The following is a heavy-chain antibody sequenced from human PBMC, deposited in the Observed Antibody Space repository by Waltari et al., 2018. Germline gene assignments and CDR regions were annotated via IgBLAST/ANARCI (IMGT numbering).Heavy chain of an antibody. Sequence: EVQLVESGGGLVQPGGSLRLSCAASGFTFSSYAMSWVRQAPGKGLEWVSAISGSGGSTYYAESVKGRFTISRDNSKNTLYLQMNSLRAEDTAVYYCASPGGVVVYNLLWGQGTLVTVSS. CDR1: GFTFSSYA. CDR2: ISGSGGST. J-gene: IGHJ4*02. V-gene: IGHV3-23*04. CDR3: ASPGGVVVYNLL. D-gene: IGHD3-22*01.